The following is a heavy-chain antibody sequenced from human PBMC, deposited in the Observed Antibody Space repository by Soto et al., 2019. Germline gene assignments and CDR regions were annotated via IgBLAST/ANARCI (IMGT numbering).Heavy chain of an antibody. CDR1: GYTFTGYY. CDR3: ARVRTQLWLQGGFDY. J-gene: IGHJ4*02. V-gene: IGHV1-2*02. D-gene: IGHD5-18*01. CDR2: INPNSGGT. Sequence: QVRLVQCGAEVKKHGASLKVSCKASGYTFTGYYMHWVRQAPGQWLEWMGWINPNSGGTNYAQKFQGRVTMTRDTSISTAHMELSRLRSDDTAVYYCARVRTQLWLQGGFDYCGQGTLVTVSS.